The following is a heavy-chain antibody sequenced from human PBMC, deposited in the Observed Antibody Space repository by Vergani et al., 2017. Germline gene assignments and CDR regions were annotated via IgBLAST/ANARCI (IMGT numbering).Heavy chain of an antibody. CDR2: IYASGRT. D-gene: IGHD5-18*01. V-gene: IGHV4-38-2*01. Sequence: QVKLQESGPGLVKPSETLSLICDVFDFISNGHYWGWFRQSPEKGLEWFGSIYASGRTYYSTSLKSRVAISRDTSKNHFSLGLSSVTAADTAVYYCARHLRGYSYGVFDYWGQGREVTVSS. CDR3: ARHLRGYSYGVFDY. J-gene: IGHJ4*02. CDR1: DFISNGHY.